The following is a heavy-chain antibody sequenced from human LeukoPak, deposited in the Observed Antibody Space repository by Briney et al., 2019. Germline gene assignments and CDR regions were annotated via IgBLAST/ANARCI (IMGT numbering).Heavy chain of an antibody. CDR3: AGGEAVTGTYY. V-gene: IGHV3-23*01. J-gene: IGHJ4*02. CDR1: GFTFSSYA. D-gene: IGHD6-19*01. CDR2: ISGSGAGT. Sequence: GGSLRLSCAASGFTFSSYAMSWVRQAPGKGLEWVSAISGSGAGTYYADSVKGRFTISRDNSKNTLYLLMNSLRAEDTAVYYCAGGEAVTGTYYWGQGTLVTVSS.